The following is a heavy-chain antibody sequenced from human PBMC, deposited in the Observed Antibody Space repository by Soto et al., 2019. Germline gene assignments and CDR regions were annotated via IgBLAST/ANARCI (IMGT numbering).Heavy chain of an antibody. CDR2: ISSSSSYI. J-gene: IGHJ6*02. D-gene: IGHD2-2*01. Sequence: EVQLVESGGGLVKPGGSLRLSCAASGFTFSSYSMNWVRQAPGKGLEWVSSISSSSSYIYYADSVKGRFTISRDNAKNSLYLQMNSLRAEDTAVYYCARVGVVPAAAKFYYYYGMDVWGQGTTVTVSS. CDR1: GFTFSSYS. V-gene: IGHV3-21*01. CDR3: ARVGVVPAAAKFYYYYGMDV.